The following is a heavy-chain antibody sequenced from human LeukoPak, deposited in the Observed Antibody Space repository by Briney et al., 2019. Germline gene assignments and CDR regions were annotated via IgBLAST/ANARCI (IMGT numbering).Heavy chain of an antibody. CDR2: IKQDGSEK. CDR1: GFTVSSNY. CDR3: ARAWSGWPFDY. D-gene: IGHD6-19*01. V-gene: IGHV3-7*01. J-gene: IGHJ4*02. Sequence: GGSLRLSCAASGFTVSSNYMSWVRQAPGKGLEWVANIKQDGSEKYYVDSVKGRFTISRDNAQNSLYLQMNSLRAEDTAVYYCARAWSGWPFDYWGQGTLVTVSS.